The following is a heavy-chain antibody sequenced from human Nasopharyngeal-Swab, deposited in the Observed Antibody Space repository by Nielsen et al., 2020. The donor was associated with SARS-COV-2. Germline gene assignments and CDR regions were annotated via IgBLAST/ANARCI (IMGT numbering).Heavy chain of an antibody. Sequence: VRQMPGKGLEWMGRIDPSDSYTYYSPSFQGHVTISADKSISTAYLQWSSLKASDTAMYYCARRFHSSSWYTDYDYWGQGTLVTVSS. J-gene: IGHJ4*02. V-gene: IGHV5-10-1*01. D-gene: IGHD6-13*01. CDR3: ARRFHSSSWYTDYDY. CDR2: IDPSDSYT.